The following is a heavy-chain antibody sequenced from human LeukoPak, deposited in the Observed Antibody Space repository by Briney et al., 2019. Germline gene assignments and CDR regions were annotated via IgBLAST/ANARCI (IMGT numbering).Heavy chain of an antibody. CDR2: INPNSGGT. V-gene: IGHV1-2*02. CDR3: ARDVGTTHFDF. Sequence: ASVKVSCKASAYTFTGYYIHWVRQAPGQGLEWMGWINPNSGGTNYVQKFQGRVTMTRDTSSRTAYMELSRLRSDDTAVYFCARDVGTTHFDFWGQGTLVTVSS. D-gene: IGHD5-12*01. J-gene: IGHJ4*02. CDR1: AYTFTGYY.